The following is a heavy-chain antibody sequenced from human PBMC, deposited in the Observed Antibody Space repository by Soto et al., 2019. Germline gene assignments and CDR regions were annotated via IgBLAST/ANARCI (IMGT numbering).Heavy chain of an antibody. Sequence: QVPLMESGGGVVQPGRSLRLSCAGSGFPFTSYGMHWVREGPDKGLEWVAVISYDGSDKYYADSVKGRFTISRDNSKNMLYLQMNSLRPEDTALYYCVGGQYYFDYRGQGTLVIVSS. V-gene: IGHV3-30*03. J-gene: IGHJ4*02. CDR1: GFPFTSYG. CDR3: VGGQYYFDY. D-gene: IGHD3-10*01. CDR2: ISYDGSDK.